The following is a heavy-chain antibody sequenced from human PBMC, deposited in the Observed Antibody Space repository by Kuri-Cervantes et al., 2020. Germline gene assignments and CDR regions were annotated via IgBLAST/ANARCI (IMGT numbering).Heavy chain of an antibody. V-gene: IGHV4-4*07. J-gene: IGHJ5*02. D-gene: IGHD3-22*01. Sequence: SETLSLTCTVSGGSISSYYWSWIRQPAGKGLEWIGRIYTSGSTNYNPSLKSRVTMSVDTSKHQFSLKLSSVTAADTAVYYCARDRPYDSSGYYHWFDPWGQGTLVTVSS. CDR2: IYTSGST. CDR1: GGSISSYY. CDR3: ARDRPYDSSGYYHWFDP.